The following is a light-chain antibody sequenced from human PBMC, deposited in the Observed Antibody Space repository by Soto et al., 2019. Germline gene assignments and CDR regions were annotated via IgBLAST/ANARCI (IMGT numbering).Light chain of an antibody. CDR1: QSVASN. CDR2: GAS. J-gene: IGKJ5*01. Sequence: TVMTQSPATLSVSPGERATLSCRASQSVASNLAWYQHKAGQAPRLLIFGASTRATGVPPRFSGSGTGTGFTLTISRLEPEDFAVYYCQQFGYSPITFGQGTRLEIK. CDR3: QQFGYSPIT. V-gene: IGKV3-15*01.